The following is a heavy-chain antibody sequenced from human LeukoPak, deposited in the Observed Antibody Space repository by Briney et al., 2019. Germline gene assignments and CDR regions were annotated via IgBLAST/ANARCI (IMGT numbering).Heavy chain of an antibody. Sequence: GGSLRLSCAASGFTFSNAWMSWVRQAPGKGLEWVGRIKSKTDGGTTDYAAPVKGRFTISRDDSKNTLYLQMNSLKTEDTAVYYCTTPLWFGELLPPNPYYYGMDVWGQGTTVTVSS. V-gene: IGHV3-15*01. CDR1: GFTFSNAW. CDR3: TTPLWFGELLPPNPYYYGMDV. D-gene: IGHD3-10*01. J-gene: IGHJ6*02. CDR2: IKSKTDGGTT.